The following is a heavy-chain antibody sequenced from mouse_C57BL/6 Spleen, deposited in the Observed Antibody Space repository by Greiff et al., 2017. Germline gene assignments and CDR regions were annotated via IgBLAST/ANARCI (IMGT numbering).Heavy chain of an antibody. Sequence: QVQLQQSGAELMKPGASVKLSCKATGYTFTGYWIEWVKQRPGHGLEWIGEILPRSGSTTYNEKVKGKATFTADTSSNTAYMQRSSLTTEDSAINYCARWEPRPWFAYWGQGTLVTVSA. CDR2: ILPRSGST. CDR3: ARWEPRPWFAY. J-gene: IGHJ3*01. V-gene: IGHV1-9*01. D-gene: IGHD4-1*01. CDR1: GYTFTGYW.